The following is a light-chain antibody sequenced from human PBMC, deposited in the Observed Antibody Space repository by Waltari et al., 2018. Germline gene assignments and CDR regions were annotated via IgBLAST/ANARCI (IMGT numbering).Light chain of an antibody. J-gene: IGKJ4*01. Sequence: ILLTHSPSSLYSSVVDSITITCRASQGITNDLDWYQQKPGETPKLLIYEASSLQSGIPSRFSGSGSGTDYTLTISSLQSEDVATYYCQHYYSTPFTFGPGTKVEIK. V-gene: IGKV1-NL1*01. CDR2: EAS. CDR1: QGITND. CDR3: QHYYSTPFT.